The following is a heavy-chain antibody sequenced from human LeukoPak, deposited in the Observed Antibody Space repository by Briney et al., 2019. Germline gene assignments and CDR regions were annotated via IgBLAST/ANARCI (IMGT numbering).Heavy chain of an antibody. V-gene: IGHV1-18*01. CDR2: ISAYNGNT. CDR3: ARVRSIVGARDFDY. Sequence: GASVKVSCKASGYSFINHGISWVRQAPGQGLEWMGWISAYNGNTNYAQKFQGRVTMTTDTSTSTAYMELRSLRSDDTAVYYCARVRSIVGARDFDYWGREPWSPSPQ. CDR1: GYSFINHG. D-gene: IGHD1-26*01. J-gene: IGHJ4*02.